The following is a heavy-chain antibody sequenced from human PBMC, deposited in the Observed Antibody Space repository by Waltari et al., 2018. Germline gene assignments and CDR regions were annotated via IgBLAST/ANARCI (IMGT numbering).Heavy chain of an antibody. V-gene: IGHV4-59*11. CDR3: ARVTSGPFDY. CDR1: GGSINGPY. J-gene: IGHJ4*02. D-gene: IGHD4-17*01. CDR2: IAGSGGTS. Sequence: QVQLQESGPGLVKPSETLSLTCAVSGGSINGPYWNWIRQPPGKGLEWIGYIAGSGGTSFYNSSLRNRVILSTDTSKNQCSLKLTSLTAADTAVYYCARVTSGPFDYWGQGVLVTVSS.